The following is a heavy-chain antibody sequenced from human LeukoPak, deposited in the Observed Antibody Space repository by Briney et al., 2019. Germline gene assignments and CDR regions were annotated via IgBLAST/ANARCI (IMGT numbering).Heavy chain of an antibody. D-gene: IGHD6-13*01. J-gene: IGHJ5*02. Sequence: SETLSLTCTVSGYSISSGYYWGWIWQPPGKGLEWIGSIYHSGSTYYNPSLKSRVTISVDTSKNQFSLKLSSVTAADTAVYYCARDMAGGYSSSRGRFDPWGQGTLVTVSS. CDR2: IYHSGST. V-gene: IGHV4-38-2*02. CDR1: GYSISSGYY. CDR3: ARDMAGGYSSSRGRFDP.